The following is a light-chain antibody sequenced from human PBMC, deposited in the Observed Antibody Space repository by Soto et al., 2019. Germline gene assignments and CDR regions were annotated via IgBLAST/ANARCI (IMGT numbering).Light chain of an antibody. V-gene: IGKV1-5*01. CDR1: QSISSW. CDR3: QQYNSSPLT. Sequence: DIQMTQSPSTLSASVGDRVTITCRSSQSISSWLAWYQQKPGKAPNLLIYDDSSLESGVPSRFSGSGSGTEFTLTISSLQPDDFATYYCQQYNSSPLTFGGGTEVEIK. CDR2: DDS. J-gene: IGKJ4*01.